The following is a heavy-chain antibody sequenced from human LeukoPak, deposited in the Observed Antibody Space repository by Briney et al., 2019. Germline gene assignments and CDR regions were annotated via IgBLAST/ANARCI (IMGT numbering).Heavy chain of an antibody. D-gene: IGHD4-17*01. CDR1: GFTFSNYW. V-gene: IGHV3-21*01. CDR3: ATGGVTTVTT. Sequence: GGSLRLSCVASGFTFSNYWMHWVRQVPGKGPEWVSSISSSSSYIYYAGSVKGRFTISRDNAKDSLYLQMNSLRAEDTAVYYCATGGVTTVTTWGQGTLVIVSS. CDR2: ISSSSSYI. J-gene: IGHJ5*02.